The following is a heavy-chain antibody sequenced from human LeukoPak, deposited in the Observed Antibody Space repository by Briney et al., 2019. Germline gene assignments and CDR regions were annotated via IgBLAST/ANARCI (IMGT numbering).Heavy chain of an antibody. Sequence: GGSLRLSCAASGFTFSNYWMSWVRQAPGKGLEWVANIKEDGTEKYYVDSVKGRLTISRDNAKNSMYLQMTSLRAEDTAVYYCARGGCRPDYWGQGTLVTVSS. CDR1: GFTFSNYW. D-gene: IGHD2-8*01. V-gene: IGHV3-7*05. CDR3: ARGGCRPDY. CDR2: IKEDGTEK. J-gene: IGHJ4*02.